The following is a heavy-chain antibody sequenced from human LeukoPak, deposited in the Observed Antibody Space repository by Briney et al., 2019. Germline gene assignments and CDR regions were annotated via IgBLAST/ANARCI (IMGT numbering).Heavy chain of an antibody. CDR3: AREGGDCSSTTCDNDAFDI. CDR2: ISSSGTTI. Sequence: GGSLRLSCAASGFTFGDYYMSWIRQAPGKGLEWVSYISSSGTTIYYADSVKGRFTISRDNAKNSLYLQMNSLRAEDTAVYYCAREGGDCSSTTCDNDAFDIWGQGTTVTVSS. D-gene: IGHD2-2*01. CDR1: GFTFGDYY. J-gene: IGHJ3*02. V-gene: IGHV3-11*01.